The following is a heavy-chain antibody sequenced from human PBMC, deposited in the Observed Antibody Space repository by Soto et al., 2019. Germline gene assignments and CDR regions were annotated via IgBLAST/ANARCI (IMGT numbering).Heavy chain of an antibody. Sequence: EVQLVESGGGLVQPGGSLRLSGAASGFPVSSNYISWVGQVPGKGLEGVSVIYSGGSPYYADSVKGRFTISRDNSKNTLYLQMNSLRAEDTAVYYCEITGYCSSTSCRKNAFDIWGQGTMVTVSS. CDR1: GFPVSSNY. J-gene: IGHJ3*02. V-gene: IGHV3-66*01. D-gene: IGHD2-2*03. CDR3: EITGYCSSTSCRKNAFDI. CDR2: IYSGGSP.